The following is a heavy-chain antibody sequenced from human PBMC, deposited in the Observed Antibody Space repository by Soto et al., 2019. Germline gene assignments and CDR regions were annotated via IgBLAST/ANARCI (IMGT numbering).Heavy chain of an antibody. CDR3: ASRDPGTSVDY. D-gene: IGHD1-7*01. J-gene: IGHJ4*02. CDR2: IYRTGST. CDR1: GGSFTSNNW. V-gene: IGHV4-4*02. Sequence: SETLSLTCAVSGGSFTSNNWWTWVRQPPGQGLEWIGEIYRTGSTNYNPSLKSRVTISLDKSENQFSLKVTALTAADTAVYYCASRDPGTSVDYWGQGTLVTVSS.